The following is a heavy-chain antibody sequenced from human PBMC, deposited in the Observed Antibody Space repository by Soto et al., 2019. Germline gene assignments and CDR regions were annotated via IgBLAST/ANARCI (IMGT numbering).Heavy chain of an antibody. J-gene: IGHJ4*02. CDR1: GGSISSSSYY. CDR3: ARFDRRYCSSTSCSLPFDY. CDR2: IYYSGST. D-gene: IGHD2-2*01. Sequence: PSETLSLTCTVSGGSISSSSYYWGWIRQPPGKGLEWIGSIYYSGSTYYNPSLKSRVTISVDTSKNQFSLKLSSVTAADTAVYYCARFDRRYCSSTSCSLPFDYWGQGTLVTVSS. V-gene: IGHV4-39*01.